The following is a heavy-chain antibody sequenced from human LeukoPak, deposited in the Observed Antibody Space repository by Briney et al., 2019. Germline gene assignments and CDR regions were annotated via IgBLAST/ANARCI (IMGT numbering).Heavy chain of an antibody. CDR3: ARVPLGYDILTGYYPLYFDY. V-gene: IGHV3-7*03. Sequence: GGSLRLSCAACGFTFSSYWMSWVRQAPGKGLKWVANIKQDGSEKYYVDSVKGRFTISRDNAKNSLYLQMNSLRAEDTAVYYCARVPLGYDILTGYYPLYFDYWGQGTLVTVSS. CDR2: IKQDGSEK. D-gene: IGHD3-9*01. CDR1: GFTFSSYW. J-gene: IGHJ4*02.